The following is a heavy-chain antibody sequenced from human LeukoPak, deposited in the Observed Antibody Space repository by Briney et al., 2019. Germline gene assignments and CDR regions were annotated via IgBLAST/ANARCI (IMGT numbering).Heavy chain of an antibody. V-gene: IGHV1-2*06. Sequence: ASVKVSYKASGYTFTGYYMHWVRQAPGQGLEWMGRINPNSGGTNYAQKFQGRVTMTRDTSISTAYMELSRLRSDDTAVYYCARVGGYSDGYDYWGQGTLVTVSS. CDR3: ARVGGYSDGYDY. CDR2: INPNSGGT. CDR1: GYTFTGYY. J-gene: IGHJ4*02. D-gene: IGHD5-18*01.